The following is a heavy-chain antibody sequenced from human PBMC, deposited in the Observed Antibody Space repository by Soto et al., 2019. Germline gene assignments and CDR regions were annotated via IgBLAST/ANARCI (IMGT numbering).Heavy chain of an antibody. J-gene: IGHJ4*02. CDR2: INTFNGNT. CDR3: ARELGISPSAPLDY. Sequence: ASVKVSCKASGYRFSSYGLNWLRQAPGQGPEWMGGINTFNGNTNSAQKFQGRLRVTTDTSTSTVFMELSSLTSDDTAVYFCARELGISPSAPLDYWGQGTLVTV. D-gene: IGHD2-21*01. V-gene: IGHV1-18*01. CDR1: GYRFSSYG.